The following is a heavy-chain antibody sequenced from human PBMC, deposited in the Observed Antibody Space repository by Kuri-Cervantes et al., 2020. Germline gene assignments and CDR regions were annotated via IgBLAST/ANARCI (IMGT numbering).Heavy chain of an antibody. CDR2: IYSGGST. CDR1: GFIFNSYG. V-gene: IGHV3-53*01. CDR3: ARGRITMVQDQYWFDP. Sequence: ETLSLTCAASGFIFNSYGMTWARLAPGKGLEWVSIIYSGGSTYYADSVKDRFTISRDNSKNTLYLQMNSLRADDTAVYYCARGRITMVQDQYWFDPWGQGTLVTVS. D-gene: IGHD3-10*01. J-gene: IGHJ5*02.